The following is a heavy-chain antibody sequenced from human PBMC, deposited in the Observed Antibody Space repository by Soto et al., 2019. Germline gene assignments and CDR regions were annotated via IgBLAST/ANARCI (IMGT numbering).Heavy chain of an antibody. J-gene: IGHJ4*02. V-gene: IGHV1-8*01. D-gene: IGHD3-10*01. Sequence: QVQLVQSGAEVKKPGASVKVSCKASGYTFTSYDINWVRQATGQGLERMGWMNPHSGNTSYAQKFQGRVTMTRNTSISTAYRELSSLRSEDTAVYYCARVLPGDPYFDYWGQGTLVTVSS. CDR2: MNPHSGNT. CDR3: ARVLPGDPYFDY. CDR1: GYTFTSYD.